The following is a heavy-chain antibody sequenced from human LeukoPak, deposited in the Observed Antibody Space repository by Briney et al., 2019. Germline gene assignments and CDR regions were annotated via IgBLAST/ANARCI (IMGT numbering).Heavy chain of an antibody. Sequence: SQTLSLTCSASGASIDTRDYYWSWLRQHPVKGLEWIGYISYRGASYNNPSLKSRLTLSIDTSGNQLSLRLTSVTAADTAVYYCARTQGSHWFDSWGQGTLVIVSS. J-gene: IGHJ5*01. CDR2: ISYRGAS. CDR1: GASIDTRDYY. CDR3: ARTQGSHWFDS. V-gene: IGHV4-31*03.